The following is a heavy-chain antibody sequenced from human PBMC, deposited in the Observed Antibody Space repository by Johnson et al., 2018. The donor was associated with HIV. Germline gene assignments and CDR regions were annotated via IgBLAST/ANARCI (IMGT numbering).Heavy chain of an antibody. Sequence: QVQLVESGGVVVQPGGSLRLSCAASGFTFSSYGMHWVRQAPGKGLEWVAFIRYDGSNKYYADSVKGRFTIYRDNSKNTLYLQMDSLRAEDTAVYYCAREMTENYFWSGYYTHDAFDIWGQGTMVTVSS. CDR2: IRYDGSNK. V-gene: IGHV3-30*02. CDR1: GFTFSSYG. J-gene: IGHJ3*02. D-gene: IGHD3-3*01. CDR3: AREMTENYFWSGYYTHDAFDI.